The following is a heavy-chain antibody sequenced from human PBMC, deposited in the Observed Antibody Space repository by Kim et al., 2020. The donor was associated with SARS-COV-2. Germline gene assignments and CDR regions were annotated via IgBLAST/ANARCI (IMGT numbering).Heavy chain of an antibody. D-gene: IGHD2-2*02. J-gene: IGHJ4*02. Sequence: GGSLRLSCAASGFTFSSYGMHWVRQAPGKGLEWVAVISYDGSNKYYADSVKGRFTISRDNYKNTLYLQMNSLRAEDTAMYYCAKIHPVGYCSSSSCYRVGFDDWGQGTLVTVSS. CDR1: GFTFSSYG. V-gene: IGHV3-30*18. CDR2: ISYDGSNK. CDR3: AKIHPVGYCSSSSCYRVGFDD.